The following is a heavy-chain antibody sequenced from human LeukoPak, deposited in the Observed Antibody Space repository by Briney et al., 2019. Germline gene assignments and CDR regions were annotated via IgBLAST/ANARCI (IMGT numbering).Heavy chain of an antibody. Sequence: ASVKVSCKASGYTFTSYGISWVRQAPGQGLEWIGWISAYNGNTNYAQKLQGRVTMTTDTSTSTAYMELRSLRSDDTAVYYCARGVTIFVVVGLNFDYWGQGTLVTVSS. CDR3: ARGVTIFVVVGLNFDY. V-gene: IGHV1-18*01. D-gene: IGHD3-3*01. CDR2: ISAYNGNT. CDR1: GYTFTSYG. J-gene: IGHJ4*02.